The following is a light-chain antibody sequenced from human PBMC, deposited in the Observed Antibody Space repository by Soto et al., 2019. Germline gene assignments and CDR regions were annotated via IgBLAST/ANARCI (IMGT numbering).Light chain of an antibody. Sequence: EIVMTQSPATLSVSPGEGATLSCRASQSVSSNLAWYQQKPGQAPRLLIYAASTRATGIPARFSGCRSRTESTLTISSLQYEDFLVYYCQQYNNWTALTFGGGTKVEIK. CDR1: QSVSSN. V-gene: IGKV3-15*01. J-gene: IGKJ4*01. CDR2: AAS. CDR3: QQYNNWTALT.